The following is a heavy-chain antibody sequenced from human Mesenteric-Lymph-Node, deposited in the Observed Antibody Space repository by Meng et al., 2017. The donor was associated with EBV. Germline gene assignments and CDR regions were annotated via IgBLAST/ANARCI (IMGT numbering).Heavy chain of an antibody. J-gene: IGHJ4*02. CDR3: ARISEISGTWLDY. CDR1: GGSISSSNW. V-gene: IGHV4-4*02. Sequence: GVRQEWGPGLVKPSGTLSLTCAVSGGSISSSNWWSWIRQPPGKGLEWIGEVFHIGSTNYNPSLKSRVTISLDKSKNQFSLKLTSVTAADTAVYYCARISEISGTWLDYWGQGTLVTVSS. D-gene: IGHD1-7*01. CDR2: VFHIGST.